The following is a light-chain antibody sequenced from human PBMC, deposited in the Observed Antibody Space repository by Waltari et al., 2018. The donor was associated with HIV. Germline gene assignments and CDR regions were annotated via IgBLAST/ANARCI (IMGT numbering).Light chain of an antibody. J-gene: IGLJ2*01. Sequence: QSMLTQPPSASGTPGQRVTISCSGSSSNIGSNTVNWYQQLPGTAPKLLIYSNNQRPSGVPDRFSGSKSGTSASLAISGLQSEDEGDYYCAAWDDSLNAVVFGGGTKLTVL. V-gene: IGLV1-44*01. CDR1: SSNIGSNT. CDR2: SNN. CDR3: AAWDDSLNAVV.